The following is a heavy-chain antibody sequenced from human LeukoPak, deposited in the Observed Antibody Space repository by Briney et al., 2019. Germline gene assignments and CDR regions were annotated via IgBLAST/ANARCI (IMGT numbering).Heavy chain of an antibody. Sequence: GSLRLSCAASGFTFSSYAMSWVRQAPGKGLEWVSAISGSGGSTYYADSVKGRFTISRDNSKNTLYLQMNSLRAEDTAVYYCAKDRLNHYDRSPKDYWGQGTLVTVSS. V-gene: IGHV3-23*01. J-gene: IGHJ4*02. CDR3: AKDRLNHYDRSPKDY. CDR1: GFTFSSYA. CDR2: ISGSGGST. D-gene: IGHD3-22*01.